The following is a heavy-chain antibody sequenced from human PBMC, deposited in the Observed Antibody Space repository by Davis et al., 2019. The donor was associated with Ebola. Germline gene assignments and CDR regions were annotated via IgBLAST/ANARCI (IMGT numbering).Heavy chain of an antibody. CDR3: ATNDYSGSYRDY. D-gene: IGHD1-26*01. CDR2: INPSGGST. Sequence: AASVKVSCKASGYTFTSYYMHWVRQAPGQGLEWMGIINPSGGSTSYAQKFQGRVTMTRNTSTSTVYMELSSLRSEDTAVYYCATNDYSGSYRDYWGQGTLVTVSS. CDR1: GYTFTSYY. V-gene: IGHV1-46*01. J-gene: IGHJ4*02.